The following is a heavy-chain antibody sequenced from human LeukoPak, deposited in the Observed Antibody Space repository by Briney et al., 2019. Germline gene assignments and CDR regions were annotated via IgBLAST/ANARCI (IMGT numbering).Heavy chain of an antibody. D-gene: IGHD4-23*01. CDR1: GGTFSSYA. CDR3: ARLTTVVTPGAFDI. CDR2: IIPIFGTA. V-gene: IGHV1-69*13. Sequence: SVKVSCKASGGTFSSYAISWVRQAPGQGLEWMGGIIPIFGTANYAQKFQGRVTITADESTSTAYMELSSLRSEDTAVYYCARLTTVVTPGAFDIWAKGQWSPSLQ. J-gene: IGHJ3*02.